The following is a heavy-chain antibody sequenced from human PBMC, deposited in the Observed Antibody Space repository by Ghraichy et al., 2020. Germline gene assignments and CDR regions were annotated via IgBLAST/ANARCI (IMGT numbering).Heavy chain of an antibody. CDR2: ITWNSAST. J-gene: IGHJ4*02. CDR3: AKTGDSGWFYDY. CDR1: GFTFSGYA. V-gene: IGHV3-23*01. Sequence: GGSLRLSCAASGFTFSGYAMSWVRQAPGKGLEWASTITWNSASTRYADSVKGRSTISRDNYKNAVYLQVTSLREDDTAVSFCAKTGDSGWFYDYWGRGTLHTVSS. D-gene: IGHD6-19*01.